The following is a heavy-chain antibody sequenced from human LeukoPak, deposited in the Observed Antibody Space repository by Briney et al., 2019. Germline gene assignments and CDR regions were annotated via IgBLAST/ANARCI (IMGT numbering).Heavy chain of an antibody. D-gene: IGHD5-18*01. CDR1: GYSFTSYW. Sequence: GESLKISCKGSGYSFTSYWIGWVRQMPGKGLEWMGIIYPGDSDTRYSPSFQGQVTISADKSISTAYLQWSSLKASDTAMYYCARYARASTTMVTDWGQGTLVTVSS. V-gene: IGHV5-51*01. CDR3: ARYARASTTMVTD. J-gene: IGHJ4*02. CDR2: IYPGDSDT.